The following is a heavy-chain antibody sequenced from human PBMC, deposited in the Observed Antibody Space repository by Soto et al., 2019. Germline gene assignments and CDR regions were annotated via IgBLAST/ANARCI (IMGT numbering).Heavy chain of an antibody. Sequence: EVQLVESGGGLVLSGGSLRLSCVASGFSFSSHAMHWVRQAPGKGPEWVSYITRTSDTMHHADSVKGRFTISRDNAQNSLFLQMNSLRAEDTAVYYCARYRSGSNYRDPFAYWGQGTLVTVSS. CDR1: GFSFSSHA. V-gene: IGHV3-48*01. J-gene: IGHJ4*02. CDR3: ARYRSGSNYRDPFAY. CDR2: ITRTSDTM. D-gene: IGHD3-10*01.